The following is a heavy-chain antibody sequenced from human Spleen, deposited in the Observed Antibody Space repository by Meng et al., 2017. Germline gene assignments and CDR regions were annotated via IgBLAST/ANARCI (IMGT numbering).Heavy chain of an antibody. CDR3: ARGRTTDI. CDR1: GFSVSHNY. Sequence: GESLKISCAASGFSVSHNYMSWVRQAPGKGLECVSYINSTGTIVNYADSVKGRFTISRDNAKNSLYLQMNSLRAEDTAVYYCARGRTTDIYGQGTMVTVSS. V-gene: IGHV3-11*01. D-gene: IGHD2/OR15-2a*01. CDR2: INSTGTIV. J-gene: IGHJ3*02.